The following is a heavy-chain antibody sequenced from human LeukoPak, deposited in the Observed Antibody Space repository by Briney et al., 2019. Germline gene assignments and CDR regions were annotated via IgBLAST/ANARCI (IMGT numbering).Heavy chain of an antibody. V-gene: IGHV1-46*01. Sequence: GASVKVSCKASGYTFTSYYMHWVRQAPGHGLEWMGIINPSGGSTSNAQKFRGRITMTRDTSTSTVYMELSSLRSEDTAVYYCARDPNTHYDILTGFHHFDYWGQGTLVTVSS. D-gene: IGHD3-9*01. CDR2: INPSGGST. J-gene: IGHJ4*02. CDR1: GYTFTSYY. CDR3: ARDPNTHYDILTGFHHFDY.